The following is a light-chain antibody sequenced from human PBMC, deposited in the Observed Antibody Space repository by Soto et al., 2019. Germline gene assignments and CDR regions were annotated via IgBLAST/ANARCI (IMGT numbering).Light chain of an antibody. CDR2: GAS. CDR3: QQYVSSSRT. J-gene: IGKJ1*01. V-gene: IGKV3-20*01. Sequence: EIVLTQSPGTLSLSPGERATLSCRASQSVSSYLAWYQQKPGQAPRLLIYGASSRATGIPDRFSGSGSGTDFTLTISRLGPEDFAVYYCQQYVSSSRTFGQGTKVEIK. CDR1: QSVSSY.